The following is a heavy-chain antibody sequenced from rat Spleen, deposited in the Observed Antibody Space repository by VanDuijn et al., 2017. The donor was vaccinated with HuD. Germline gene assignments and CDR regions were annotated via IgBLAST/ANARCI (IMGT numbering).Heavy chain of an antibody. CDR1: GFTFSDYY. CDR2: ISYDGGIT. CDR3: ARRGLEWSFDS. V-gene: IGHV5-20*01. D-gene: IGHD1-1*01. J-gene: IGHJ2*01. Sequence: EVQLVESGGGLVQPGRSLRLSCAASGFTFSDYYTAWVRQAPTKGLEWVASISYDGGITSYRDSVRGRFTVSRDNAKSTLYLQMDSLRSEDTATYYCARRGLEWSFDSWGQGVMVTVSS.